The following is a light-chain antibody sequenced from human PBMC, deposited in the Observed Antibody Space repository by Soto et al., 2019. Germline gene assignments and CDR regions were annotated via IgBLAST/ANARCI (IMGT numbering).Light chain of an antibody. J-gene: IGKJ2*01. Sequence: DIQMTQSPSTLSASVGDRVTITCRASQSINNWLAWYQQKPGKAPKLLIYEACSLLSGVPSRFSGSGSGTEFTLTISSLQPDDFADYYCQQYDSDSSTFGQGTKLEIK. V-gene: IGKV1-5*03. CDR2: EAC. CDR3: QQYDSDSST. CDR1: QSINNW.